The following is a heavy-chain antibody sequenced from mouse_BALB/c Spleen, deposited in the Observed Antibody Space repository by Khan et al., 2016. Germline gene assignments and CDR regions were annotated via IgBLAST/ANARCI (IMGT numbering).Heavy chain of an antibody. D-gene: IGHD1-1*01. J-gene: IGHJ2*01. V-gene: IGHV14-4*02. CDR1: VFNIKDYY. CDR2: IDPENGDT. Sequence: VQLQQSGAELVRSGASVKLSCTASVFNIKDYYMHWVKQRPEQGLEWIGWIDPENGDTEYAPKFQGKATMTADTSSNAAYLQFSSLTSEDSAVYYFNAIYYGIDVYFDYWGQGTTLTVSS. CDR3: NAIYYGIDVYFDY.